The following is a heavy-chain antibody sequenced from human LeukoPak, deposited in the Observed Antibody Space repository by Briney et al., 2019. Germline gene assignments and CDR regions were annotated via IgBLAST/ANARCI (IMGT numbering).Heavy chain of an antibody. Sequence: ASVKVSCKASGYSFTTYYMHWVRQAPGQGLEWMGVMNPSNGDTTYAHDFQGRVTMTRDTSTSTLYMELSSLRSEDRAVYYCARAPPYSYGSSNLDYWGQGTLVTVSS. CDR1: GYSFTTYY. CDR3: ARAPPYSYGSSNLDY. CDR2: MNPSNGDT. D-gene: IGHD3-16*01. J-gene: IGHJ4*02. V-gene: IGHV1-46*01.